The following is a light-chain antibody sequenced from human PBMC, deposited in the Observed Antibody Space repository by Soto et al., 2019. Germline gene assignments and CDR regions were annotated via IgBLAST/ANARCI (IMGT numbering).Light chain of an antibody. Sequence: DIQMTQSPSSLSASVGDRVTITCRASQNIIFYLNWYQQKPGQAPRLLIYAASNLQSGVPSRFSGSGSGTEFTLTISSLQPEDFATYFCQQSYTTPVYTFGQWTKLEIK. J-gene: IGKJ2*01. CDR2: AAS. CDR1: QNIIFY. V-gene: IGKV1-39*01. CDR3: QQSYTTPVYT.